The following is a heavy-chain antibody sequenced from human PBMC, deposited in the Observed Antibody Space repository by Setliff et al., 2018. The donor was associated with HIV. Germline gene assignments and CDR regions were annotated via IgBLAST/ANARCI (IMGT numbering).Heavy chain of an antibody. V-gene: IGHV3-33*06. Sequence: SLRLSCAASRFTFSYYNMYWLRQAPGEGLEWVAIIWYDGNNKQYADSMKGRFTISRDNSKNTLYLQMNGLRVEDTAVYYCAKDGISGGAYPPYYFDYWGQGTLVTVSS. D-gene: IGHD2-15*01. J-gene: IGHJ4*02. CDR2: IWYDGNNK. CDR1: RFTFSYYN. CDR3: AKDGISGGAYPPYYFDY.